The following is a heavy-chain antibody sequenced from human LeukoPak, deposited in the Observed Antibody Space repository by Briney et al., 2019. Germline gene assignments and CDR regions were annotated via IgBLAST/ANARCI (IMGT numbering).Heavy chain of an antibody. CDR1: GYTFTSYS. CDR3: AEDRWRDGSSSFDN. V-gene: IGHV1-18*01. D-gene: IGHD6-6*01. CDR2: ISTYNGNT. Sequence: GASVKVSCKASGYTFTSYSINWVRQAPGQGLEWMGWISTYNGNTNYAQKLQGRVTMTTDTSTSTAYMELRSLRSDDTAVYYCAEDRWRDGSSSFDNWGQGTLVTVSS. J-gene: IGHJ4*02.